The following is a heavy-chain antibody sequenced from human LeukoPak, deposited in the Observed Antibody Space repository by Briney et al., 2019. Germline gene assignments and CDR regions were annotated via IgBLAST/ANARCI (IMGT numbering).Heavy chain of an antibody. CDR3: ARVATKIYYYDSSGYYFFDY. D-gene: IGHD3-22*01. CDR1: GYTFTGYY. J-gene: IGHJ4*02. Sequence: ASVKVSCKASGYTFTGYYMHWVRQAPGQGLEWMGWISPNSGGTNYAQKFQGRVTMTRDTSISTAYMELSRLRSDDTAVYYCARVATKIYYYDSSGYYFFDYWGQGTLVTVSS. CDR2: ISPNSGGT. V-gene: IGHV1-2*02.